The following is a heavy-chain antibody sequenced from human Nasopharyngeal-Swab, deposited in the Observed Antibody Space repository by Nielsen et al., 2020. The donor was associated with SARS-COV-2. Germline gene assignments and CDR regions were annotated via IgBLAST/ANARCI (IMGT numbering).Heavy chain of an antibody. CDR2: IYYSGST. V-gene: IGHV4-39*07. CDR3: VGSSWYGDYYYYYGMDV. Sequence: ESLKISCTVSGGSISSSSYYWGWIRQPPGKGLEWIGSIYYSGSTYYNPSLKSRVIISVGTSKNQFSLKLSSVTAADTAVYYCVGSSWYGDYYYYYGMDVWGQGTTVTVSS. D-gene: IGHD6-13*01. J-gene: IGHJ6*02. CDR1: GGSISSSSYY.